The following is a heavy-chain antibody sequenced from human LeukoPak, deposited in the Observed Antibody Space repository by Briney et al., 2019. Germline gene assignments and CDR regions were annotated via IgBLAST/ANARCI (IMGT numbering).Heavy chain of an antibody. D-gene: IGHD3-10*01. CDR3: ARDRYYGSDGRFNYFDY. J-gene: IGHJ4*02. CDR1: GYTFISHP. CDR2: INAGNGKT. Sequence: GASVTLSCKPSGYTFISHPMHWVRQAPGQRLEWMGWINAGNGKTEYSQKFQGRVTITRDTSASTVYMELNSLRSEDTAMYYCARDRYYGSDGRFNYFDYWGQGTPLTVSS. V-gene: IGHV1-3*01.